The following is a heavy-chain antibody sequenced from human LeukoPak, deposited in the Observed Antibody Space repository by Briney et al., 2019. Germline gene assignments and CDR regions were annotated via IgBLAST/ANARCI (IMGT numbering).Heavy chain of an antibody. D-gene: IGHD3-10*01. CDR2: ITSSSSYI. CDR1: GFTFSSYW. Sequence: GGSLRLSCAASGFTFSSYWMSWVRQAPGKGLEWVSSITSSSSYIYYADSVKGRFTISRDNAKNSLYLQMNSLRAEDTAVYYCARVQTYGSGSAFFDYWGQGTLVTVSS. J-gene: IGHJ4*02. V-gene: IGHV3-21*01. CDR3: ARVQTYGSGSAFFDY.